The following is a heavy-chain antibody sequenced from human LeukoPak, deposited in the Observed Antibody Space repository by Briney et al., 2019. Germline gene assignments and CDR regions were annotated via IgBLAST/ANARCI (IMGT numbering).Heavy chain of an antibody. CDR1: GYAFTGYY. D-gene: IGHD3-9*01. J-gene: IGHJ4*02. CDR2: INPNSGGT. V-gene: IGHV1-2*02. CDR3: AKSYDILTGYYIGLLGY. Sequence: GASVKVSCKASGYAFTGYYMHWVRRAPGQGLEWMGYINPNSGGTNYAQKFQGRVTMTRDTSISTAYMELSRLRSDDTAVYYCAKSYDILTGYYIGLLGYWGQGTLVTVSS.